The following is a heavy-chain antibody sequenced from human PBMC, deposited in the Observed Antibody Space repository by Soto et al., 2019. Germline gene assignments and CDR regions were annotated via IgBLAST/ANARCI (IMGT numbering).Heavy chain of an antibody. CDR1: GYTFSDYG. CDR2: ISAYNGHT. V-gene: IGHV1-18*01. D-gene: IGHD2-15*01. CDR3: ARGGHIVVLVDADDNFDY. J-gene: IGHJ4*02. Sequence: QVQLMQSGAEVKKPGASVKVSCKTSGYTFSDYGVAWVRQAPGQGLEWMGWISAYNGHTKYGQKFQDRVTMTTDTSTSTAYMVLRSLRYDDTAVYFCARGGHIVVLVDADDNFDYWGQGTLVTVSS.